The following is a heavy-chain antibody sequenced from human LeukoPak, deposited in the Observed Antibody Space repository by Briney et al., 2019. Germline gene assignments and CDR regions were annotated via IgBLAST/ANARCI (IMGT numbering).Heavy chain of an antibody. J-gene: IGHJ6*03. Sequence: SVTVSFKGTGDTFNNYIITWVRQAPGQGLEWKGGGMPLFNTPNYAQKFQGRITIITDASTHTSYMELRSLRSEDTAVYSCARVDRHHFYMDVWGKGTTVTVSS. V-gene: IGHV1-69*05. CDR2: GMPLFNTP. CDR1: GDTFNNYI. D-gene: IGHD1-14*01. CDR3: ARVDRHHFYMDV.